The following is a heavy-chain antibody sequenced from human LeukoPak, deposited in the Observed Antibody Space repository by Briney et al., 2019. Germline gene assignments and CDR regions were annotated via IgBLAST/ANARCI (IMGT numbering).Heavy chain of an antibody. CDR1: GYTFTDYY. V-gene: IGHV1-69-2*01. CDR3: ATEPPKGQWLAFDY. J-gene: IGHJ4*02. Sequence: ASVKISCKVSGYTFTDYYMPWVQQAPGKGLEWMGLVDPEDGETIYAEKFQGRVTITADTSTDTAYMELSSLRSEDTAVYYCATEPPKGQWLAFDYWGQGTLVTVSS. CDR2: VDPEDGET. D-gene: IGHD6-19*01.